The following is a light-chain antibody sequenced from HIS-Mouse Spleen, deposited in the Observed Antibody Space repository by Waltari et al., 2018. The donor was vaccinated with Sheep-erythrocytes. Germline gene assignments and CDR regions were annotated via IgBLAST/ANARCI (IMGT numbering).Light chain of an antibody. V-gene: IGLV2-8*01. CDR2: EVS. CDR1: SSDVGRYNQ. J-gene: IGLJ3*02. CDR3: SSYAGSNNWV. Sequence: QSALTQPPSASGSPPTSVTIPSTGTSSDVGRYNQLSRYQHHPGKAPKLMIYEVSKRPSGVPDCFSVSKSGNTASLTVSGLQAEDEADYYCSSYAGSNNWVFGGGTKLTVL.